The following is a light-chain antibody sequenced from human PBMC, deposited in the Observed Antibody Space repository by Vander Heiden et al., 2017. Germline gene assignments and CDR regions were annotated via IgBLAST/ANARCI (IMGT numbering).Light chain of an antibody. CDR3: SSYTRSSTWV. Sequence: QSALTQPASVSRSPGQSITTSCAGTSSDVGGYNDVSWHQQHPANAPNLMFYNVSNRPSGVSNRFSGSKSGNTASLTISGLQAEDEADYYCSSYTRSSTWVFGGGTKLTVL. CDR2: NVS. J-gene: IGLJ3*02. V-gene: IGLV2-14*03. CDR1: SSDVGGYND.